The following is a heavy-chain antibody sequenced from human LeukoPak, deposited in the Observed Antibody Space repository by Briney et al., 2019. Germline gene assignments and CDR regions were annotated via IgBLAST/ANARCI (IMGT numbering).Heavy chain of an antibody. D-gene: IGHD4-17*01. Sequence: PGGSLRLSCAASGFTFSSYAMSWVRQAPGKGLEWVSSISSSSSYIYYADSVKGRFTISRDNAKNSLYLQMNSLRAEDTAVYYCARAMTTVTNELDYWGQVTLVTVSS. CDR3: ARAMTTVTNELDY. J-gene: IGHJ4*02. V-gene: IGHV3-21*01. CDR2: ISSSSSYI. CDR1: GFTFSSYA.